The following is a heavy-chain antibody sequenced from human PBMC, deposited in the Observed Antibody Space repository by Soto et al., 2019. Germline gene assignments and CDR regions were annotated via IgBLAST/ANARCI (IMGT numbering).Heavy chain of an antibody. CDR1: GFSLSADGVG. CDR2: IYWDDDQ. J-gene: IGHJ3*01. V-gene: IGHV2-5*02. Sequence: QITLKESGPTLGKPTQTLTLTCTFSGFSLSADGVGVGWIRQPPGKALEWLALIYWDDDQRYSPSLKTRLTITKDTSKNQVVLTMTNMVPVDTATYYCAHAYGGTSWPNDAFDVWGQGTVVTVSS. D-gene: IGHD2-2*01. CDR3: AHAYGGTSWPNDAFDV.